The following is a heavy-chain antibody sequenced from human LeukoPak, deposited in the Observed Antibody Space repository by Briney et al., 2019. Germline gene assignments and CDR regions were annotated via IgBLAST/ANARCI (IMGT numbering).Heavy chain of an antibody. CDR1: GGSFSGYY. CDR2: INHSGST. V-gene: IGHV4-34*01. D-gene: IGHD3-3*01. Sequence: ASETLSLTCAVYGGSFSGYYWSWIRQPPGKGLEWIGEINHSGSTSYNPSLKSRVTISVDTSKNQFSLKLSSVTAADTAVYYCARGRLKDYDFWSGYYTPTYYYYYMDVWGKGTTVTVSS. J-gene: IGHJ6*03. CDR3: ARGRLKDYDFWSGYYTPTYYYYYMDV.